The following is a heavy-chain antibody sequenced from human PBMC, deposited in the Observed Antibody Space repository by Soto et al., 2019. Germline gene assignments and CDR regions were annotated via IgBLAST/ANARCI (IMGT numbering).Heavy chain of an antibody. V-gene: IGHV3-48*02. CDR3: ARCVSCGYYNYDPMYF. J-gene: IGHJ6*01. Sequence: GGYLRLSCAASGFTFSTYSLTWVRQAPGKGLEWVSYISGRSSAIYYADSVKGRFTISRDNAKNSLYLQMNSLRDEDTAVYYCARCVSCGYYNYDPMYFWGQRATVIVS. CDR1: GFTFSTYS. D-gene: IGHD2-21*01. CDR2: ISGRSSAI.